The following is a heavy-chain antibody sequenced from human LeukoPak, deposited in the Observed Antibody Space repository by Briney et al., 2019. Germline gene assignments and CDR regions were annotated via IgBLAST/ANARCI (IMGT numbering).Heavy chain of an antibody. V-gene: IGHV4-39*01. J-gene: IGHJ4*02. CDR2: IYYSGTT. CDR3: ARQYYDSTGYYYFDY. CDR1: GGSISTSYY. Sequence: SETLSLTCTVSGGSISTSYYWGWIRQPPGKGLEWIGSIYYSGTTYYNPSLRSRVTMSADTSKNQFSLNLKSVTAADTAVYYCARQYYDSTGYYYFDYWGQGTLVTVSS. D-gene: IGHD3-22*01.